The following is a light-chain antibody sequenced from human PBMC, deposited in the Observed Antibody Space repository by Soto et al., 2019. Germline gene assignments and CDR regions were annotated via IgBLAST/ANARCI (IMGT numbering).Light chain of an antibody. V-gene: IGKV1-5*01. CDR1: QSLNSL. J-gene: IGKJ1*01. Sequence: EIHLTESASTLPASLVKIFTITCXXSQSLNSLLAWYQQKPGRAPKLLIYDASTLESGVPSRFSGSGSGTEFTLTISSLQTDDFATYYCQQYNSYSSWTFGQGTKVDIK. CDR2: DAS. CDR3: QQYNSYSSWT.